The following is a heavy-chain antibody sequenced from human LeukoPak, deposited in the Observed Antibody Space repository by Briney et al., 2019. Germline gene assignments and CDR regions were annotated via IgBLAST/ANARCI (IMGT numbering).Heavy chain of an antibody. CDR3: ARDNHCSGGSCYSESYYYYYGMDV. Sequence: GGSLRLSCAASGFTFSSYSMNWVRQAPGKGLEWVSYISSSSSTIYYADSVKGRFTISRDNAKNSLYLQMNSLRDEDTAVYYCARDNHCSGGSCYSESYYYYYGMDVWGQGTTVTVSS. J-gene: IGHJ6*02. D-gene: IGHD2-15*01. V-gene: IGHV3-48*02. CDR1: GFTFSSYS. CDR2: ISSSSSTI.